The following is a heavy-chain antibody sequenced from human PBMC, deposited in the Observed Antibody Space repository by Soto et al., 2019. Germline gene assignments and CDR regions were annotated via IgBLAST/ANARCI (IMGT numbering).Heavy chain of an antibody. D-gene: IGHD6-6*01. V-gene: IGHV1-3*01. J-gene: IGHJ4*02. CDR2: INAGNGNT. Sequence: GASVKVSCKASGYTFTSYAMHWVRQAPGQRLEWMGWINAGNGNTKYSQKFQGRVTITRDTSASTAYMELSSLRSEDTAVYYCARAPVVAARNFDYWGQGTLVTVSS. CDR3: ARAPVVAARNFDY. CDR1: GYTFTSYA.